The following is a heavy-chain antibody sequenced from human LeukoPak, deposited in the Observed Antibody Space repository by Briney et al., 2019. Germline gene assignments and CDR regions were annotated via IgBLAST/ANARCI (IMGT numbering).Heavy chain of an antibody. Sequence: GGSLRLSCAASGFTFSSYAMSWVRQAPGKGLEWVSAISSSGGNTYYADSVKGRFTISRDNSKNALYLQMNSLRAEDTAVYYCAKGGSDYDDHGYSFDYWGQGALVTVSS. CDR1: GFTFSSYA. CDR3: AKGGSDYDDHGYSFDY. CDR2: ISSSGGNT. V-gene: IGHV3-23*01. D-gene: IGHD1-26*01. J-gene: IGHJ4*02.